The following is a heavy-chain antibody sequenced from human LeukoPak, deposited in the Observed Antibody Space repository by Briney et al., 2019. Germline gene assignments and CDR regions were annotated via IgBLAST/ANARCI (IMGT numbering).Heavy chain of an antibody. CDR2: ITWDGET. V-gene: IGHV3-43*01. Sequence: GGSLRLSCATSGFTFDDYSMHWGRQGPGKGLEWVSLITWDGETYYADSVKGRVTIFRDNSKDSLYLQMNSLRTEDAALYNCARGMFRKIYYHGMDVWGQGTTVTVSS. CDR1: GFTFDDYS. CDR3: ARGMFRKIYYHGMDV. J-gene: IGHJ6*02. D-gene: IGHD3-10*01.